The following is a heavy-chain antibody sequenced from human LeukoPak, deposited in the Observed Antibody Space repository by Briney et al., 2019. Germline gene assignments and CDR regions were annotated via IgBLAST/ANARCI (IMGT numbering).Heavy chain of an antibody. CDR3: AISQGSYYDTSGYLGGDY. CDR2: ISAYSGNT. CDR1: GYTFTNYG. V-gene: IGHV1-18*01. Sequence: GASVTVSCKASGYTFTNYGIFWVRQAPGQGLEWMGWISAYSGNTNYAQKLQGRVTMTTETSTSTAYMELESLRSDDTAVYYCAISQGSYYDTSGYLGGDYWGQGTLVTVSS. J-gene: IGHJ4*02. D-gene: IGHD3-22*01.